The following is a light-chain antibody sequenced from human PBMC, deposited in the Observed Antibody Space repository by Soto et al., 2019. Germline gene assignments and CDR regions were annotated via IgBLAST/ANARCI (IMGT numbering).Light chain of an antibody. J-gene: IGKJ5*01. CDR3: MQSTQLPPT. CDR1: QSLPHITGETF. CDR2: EVS. Sequence: DVVMTQTPLSLSVAPGQPASISCNSSQSLPHITGETFLFWYLQKPGQSPQLLIYEVSTRVSGVPDRFSGSGSGTDFTLEISRVETDDVGIYYCMQSTQLPPTFGQGTRLGIE. V-gene: IGKV2D-29*02.